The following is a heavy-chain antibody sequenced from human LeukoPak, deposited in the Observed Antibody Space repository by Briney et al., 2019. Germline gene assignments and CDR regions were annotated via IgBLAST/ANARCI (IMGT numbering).Heavy chain of an antibody. V-gene: IGHV4-4*02. J-gene: IGHJ6*02. CDR1: GGSISSSNW. D-gene: IGHD6-19*01. CDR3: ARDYGSGWYDYYYGMDV. Sequence: SGTLSLTCAVSGGSISSSNWWSWVRHTLGKGLEWIGEIYHSGSTNYNPSLKSRVTISVDKSKNQFSLKLSSVTAADTAVYYCARDYGSGWYDYYYGMDVWGQGTTVTVSS. CDR2: IYHSGST.